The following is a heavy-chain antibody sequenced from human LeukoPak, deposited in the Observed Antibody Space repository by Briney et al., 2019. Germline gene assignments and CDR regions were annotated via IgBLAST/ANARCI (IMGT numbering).Heavy chain of an antibody. V-gene: IGHV1-46*01. CDR2: INPSGGTT. CDR1: GYTFTSYH. J-gene: IGHJ4*02. D-gene: IGHD3-10*01. CDR3: AREENYYGSGSYYRY. Sequence: ASVKVSCKASGYTFTSYHMHWVRQAPGQGLEWMGIINPSGGTTNYAQKFQGRVTITRDTSASTAYMELSSLRSEDMAVYYCAREENYYGSGSYYRYWGQGTLVTVSS.